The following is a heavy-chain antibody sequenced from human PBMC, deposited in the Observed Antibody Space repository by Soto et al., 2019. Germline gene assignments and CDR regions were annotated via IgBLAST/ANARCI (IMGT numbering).Heavy chain of an antibody. D-gene: IGHD2-15*01. CDR1: GGTFSSYA. V-gene: IGHV1-69*13. Sequence: GASVKVSCKASGGTFSSYAISWVRQAPGQGLEWMGGIIPIFGTANYAQKFQGRVTITADESTSTAYMELSSLRSEDTAVYYCAGYCSGGSCPVGYFQHWGQGTLVTVLL. J-gene: IGHJ1*01. CDR3: AGYCSGGSCPVGYFQH. CDR2: IIPIFGTA.